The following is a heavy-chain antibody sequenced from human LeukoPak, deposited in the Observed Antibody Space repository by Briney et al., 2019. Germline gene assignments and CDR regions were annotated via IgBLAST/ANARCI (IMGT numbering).Heavy chain of an antibody. Sequence: VASVKVSCKASGYTFTSYAISWVRQAPGQGLEWMGGIIPIFGTANYAQKFQGRVTITTDESTSTAYMELSSLRSEDTAVYYCARVTTGTTIGAFDIWGQGTMVTVSS. CDR3: ARVTTGTTIGAFDI. CDR2: IIPIFGTA. V-gene: IGHV1-69*05. J-gene: IGHJ3*02. CDR1: GYTFTSYA. D-gene: IGHD1-1*01.